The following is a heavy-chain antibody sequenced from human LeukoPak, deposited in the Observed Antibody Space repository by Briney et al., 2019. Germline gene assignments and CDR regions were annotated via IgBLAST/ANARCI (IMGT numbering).Heavy chain of an antibody. CDR2: IIPIFGIA. V-gene: IGHV1-69*04. Sequence: SVKVSCMASVGTFSSYAISWVRQAPGQGLEWMGRIIPIFGIANYAQKFQGRVTITADKSTSTAYMELSSLRSEDTAVYYCARDANYYDSSGYPIYFDYWGQGTLVTVSS. D-gene: IGHD3-22*01. CDR3: ARDANYYDSSGYPIYFDY. CDR1: VGTFSSYA. J-gene: IGHJ4*02.